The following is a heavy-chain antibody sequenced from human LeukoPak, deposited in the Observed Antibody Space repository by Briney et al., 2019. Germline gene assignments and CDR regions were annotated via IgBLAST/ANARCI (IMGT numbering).Heavy chain of an antibody. CDR3: ARERKHYYDSSGYGYYFDY. D-gene: IGHD3-22*01. J-gene: IGHJ4*02. CDR2: IYTSGST. Sequence: NPSETLSLTCAVYGGSFSGYYWSWVRQPAGKGLEWIGRIYTSGSTNYNPSLKSRVTMSVDTSKNQFSLKLSSVTAADTAVYYCARERKHYYDSSGYGYYFDYWGQGTLVTVSS. CDR1: GGSFSGYY. V-gene: IGHV4-4*07.